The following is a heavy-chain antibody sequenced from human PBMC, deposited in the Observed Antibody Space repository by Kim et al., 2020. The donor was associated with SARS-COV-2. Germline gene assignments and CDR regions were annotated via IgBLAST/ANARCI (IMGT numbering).Heavy chain of an antibody. CDR1: GFTVSSNY. CDR2: IYSGGST. V-gene: IGHV3-53*01. Sequence: GGSLRLSCAASGFTVSSNYMSWVRQAPGKGLEWVSVIYSGGSTYYADSVKGRFTISRDNSKNTLYLQMNSLRAEDTAVYYCARDPSVEVREQTEYGMDVWGQGTTVTVSS. D-gene: IGHD3-10*01. CDR3: ARDPSVEVREQTEYGMDV. J-gene: IGHJ6*02.